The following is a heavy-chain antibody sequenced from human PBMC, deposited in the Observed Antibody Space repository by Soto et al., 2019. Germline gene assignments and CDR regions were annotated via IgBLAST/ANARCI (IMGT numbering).Heavy chain of an antibody. Sequence: ASVKVSCKVSGYTLTELSMHWVRQAPGKGLEWMGGFDPEDGETIYAQKFQGRVTMTEDTSTDTAYMELSSLRSEDTAVYYCATELRVLRFLEWLPRGDYWGQGTLVTVSS. V-gene: IGHV1-24*01. CDR3: ATELRVLRFLEWLPRGDY. CDR2: FDPEDGET. CDR1: GYTLTELS. D-gene: IGHD3-3*01. J-gene: IGHJ4*02.